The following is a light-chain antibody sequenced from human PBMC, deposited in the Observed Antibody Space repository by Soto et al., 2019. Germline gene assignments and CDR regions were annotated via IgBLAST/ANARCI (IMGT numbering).Light chain of an antibody. V-gene: IGLV2-8*01. CDR2: EVT. CDR1: SSDVGGYNY. Sequence: QSALTQPPSASGSPGQSVTISCTGTSSDVGGYNYVSWYQQYPGRAPKLMIYEVTKRPSGVPDRFSGSKSGNTASLTVSGLQAEDEADYYCQSYDISLTTWVFGGGTKLTVL. CDR3: QSYDISLTTWV. J-gene: IGLJ3*02.